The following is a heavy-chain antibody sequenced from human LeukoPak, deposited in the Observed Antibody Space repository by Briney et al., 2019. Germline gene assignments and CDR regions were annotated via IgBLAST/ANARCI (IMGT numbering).Heavy chain of an antibody. Sequence: ASVKVSCKASGGSFSTYAITWVRQAPGQGLEWMGGIIPIFGTANYAQKFQGRVTITADKSTSTAYMELSSLRSEDTAVYYCARNKANDYGDDPYFDYRGQGTLVTVSS. J-gene: IGHJ4*02. V-gene: IGHV1-69*06. CDR2: IIPIFGTA. CDR3: ARNKANDYGDDPYFDY. D-gene: IGHD4-17*01. CDR1: GGSFSTYA.